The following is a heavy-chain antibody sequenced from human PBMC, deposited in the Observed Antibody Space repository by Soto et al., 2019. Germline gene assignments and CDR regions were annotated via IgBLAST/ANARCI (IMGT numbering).Heavy chain of an antibody. J-gene: IGHJ4*02. D-gene: IGHD1-26*01. CDR3: ARLIVGATNFDS. V-gene: IGHV4-61*01. CDR1: GGSVSSGSYY. Sequence: QVQLQESGPGLVKPSETLSLTCTVSGGSVSSGSYYWSWIRQPPGKGLEWIGYIYYSGSTNYNPSLKSRVTISVDTSKNQFSLKLSSVTAADTAVYYCARLIVGATNFDSWGQGTLVTVSS. CDR2: IYYSGST.